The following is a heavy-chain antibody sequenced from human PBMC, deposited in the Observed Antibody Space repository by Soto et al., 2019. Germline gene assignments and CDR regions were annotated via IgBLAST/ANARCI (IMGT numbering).Heavy chain of an antibody. CDR1: GDSVSSNSAA. V-gene: IGHV6-1*01. CDR2: TYYRSKWYN. Sequence: SQTLSLTCAISGDSVSSNSAAWNWIRQSPSRVLEWLGRTYYRSKWYNDYAVSVKSRITINPDTSKNQFSLQLNSVTPEDTAVYYCARVRPPISWRNDYAPFRAFDIWGQGTMVTV. D-gene: IGHD4-17*01. CDR3: ARVRPPISWRNDYAPFRAFDI. J-gene: IGHJ3*02.